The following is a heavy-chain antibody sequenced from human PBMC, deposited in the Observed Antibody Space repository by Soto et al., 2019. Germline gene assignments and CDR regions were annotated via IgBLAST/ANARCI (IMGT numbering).Heavy chain of an antibody. CDR1: GGTFSSYA. V-gene: IGHV1-69*01. D-gene: IGHD6-6*01. CDR3: AGGRTIIAAHLRWFDP. CDR2: IIPIFGTA. Sequence: QVQLVQSGAEVKKPGSSVKVSCKASGGTFSSYAISWVRQAPGQGLEWMGGIIPIFGTANYAQKFQGRVTTTADEATSTAYMEVSSLRSADTAVYYCAGGRTIIAAHLRWFDPWGQGTLVTVSS. J-gene: IGHJ5*02.